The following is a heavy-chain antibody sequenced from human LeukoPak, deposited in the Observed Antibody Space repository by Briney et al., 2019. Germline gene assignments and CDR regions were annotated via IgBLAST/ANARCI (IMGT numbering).Heavy chain of an antibody. CDR1: GFTFSSYE. V-gene: IGHV3-48*03. D-gene: IGHD1-26*01. Sequence: GGSLRLSCAASGFTFSSYEMNWVRQAPGKGLEWVSYISGSGNTIYYADSVKARFTISRDNAKNSLYLQMNSLRAEDTAVYYCARINTGSYFDYWGQGTLVTVTS. J-gene: IGHJ4*02. CDR2: ISGSGNTI. CDR3: ARINTGSYFDY.